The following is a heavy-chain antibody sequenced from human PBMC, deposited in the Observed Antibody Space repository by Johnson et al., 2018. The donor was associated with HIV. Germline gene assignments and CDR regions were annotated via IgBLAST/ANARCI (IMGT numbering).Heavy chain of an antibody. CDR3: ARDGTRYYYDSSGSRGTFDI. CDR1: GFSFSNYA. V-gene: IGHV3-30*04. Sequence: QVQLVESGGGVVQPGRSLRLSCAASGFSFSNYAMHWVRQAPGKGLEWVAVISYDGSNKYYADSVKGRFTISRDNSKNTLYLQMNSLRAEDTAVYYCARDGTRYYYDSSGSRGTFDIWGQGTMVTVSS. J-gene: IGHJ3*02. D-gene: IGHD3-22*01. CDR2: ISYDGSNK.